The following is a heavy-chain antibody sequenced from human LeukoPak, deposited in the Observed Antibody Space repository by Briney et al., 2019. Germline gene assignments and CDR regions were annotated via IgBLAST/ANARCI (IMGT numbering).Heavy chain of an antibody. V-gene: IGHV1-18*01. CDR3: ARVLYYYDSSGENWFDP. J-gene: IGHJ5*02. CDR1: GYTFTSYG. D-gene: IGHD3-22*01. CDR2: ISAYNGNT. Sequence: ASVKVSCKASGYTFTSYGISWVRQAPGQGLEWMGWISAYNGNTNYAQKLQGRVTMTTDTSTSTAYMELRSLRSDDTAVYYCARVLYYYDSSGENWFDPWGQGTLVTVSS.